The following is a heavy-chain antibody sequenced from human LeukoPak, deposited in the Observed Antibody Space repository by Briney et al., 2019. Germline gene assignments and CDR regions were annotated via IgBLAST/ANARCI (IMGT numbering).Heavy chain of an antibody. J-gene: IGHJ4*02. D-gene: IGHD3-10*01. CDR3: ARDNPYGSGTDY. CDR1: GDSISSYY. Sequence: SETLSLTCTVSGDSISSYYWGWIRQPPGKGLEWIGSIYFSGRTYYNMSLKSRVTVSIDTSKNQFSLKVNSVTAADTAVYYCARDNPYGSGTDYWGQGTLVTVSS. CDR2: IYFSGRT. V-gene: IGHV4-39*07.